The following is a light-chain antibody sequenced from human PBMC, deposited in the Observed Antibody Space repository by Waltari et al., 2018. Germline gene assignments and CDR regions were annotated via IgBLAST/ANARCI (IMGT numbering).Light chain of an antibody. J-gene: IGLJ2*01. CDR1: SSDVGTYNL. CDR2: EGS. Sequence: QSALAQPASVSGSPGQSITISCTGTSSDVGTYNLVSWYQQHPGRAPKVLIYEGSERPSGVSSRFSGSKSGNTASLTISGLQAEDEADYYCCSYAGSSTVVFGGGTRL. V-gene: IGLV2-23*01. CDR3: CSYAGSSTVV.